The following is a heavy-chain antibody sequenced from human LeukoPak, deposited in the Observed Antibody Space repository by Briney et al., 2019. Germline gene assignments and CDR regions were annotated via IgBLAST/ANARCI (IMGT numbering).Heavy chain of an antibody. D-gene: IGHD2-15*01. J-gene: IGHJ4*02. Sequence: GGSLRLSCAASGFTFSSYWMHWVRQAPGKGLVYVSRINSDGTGTSYADSVKGRFTISRDNAKNTLYLLMNSLRAEDTAVYYCARDIGYSPFDYWGQGTLVTVSS. CDR1: GFTFSSYW. CDR3: ARDIGYSPFDY. CDR2: INSDGTGT. V-gene: IGHV3-74*01.